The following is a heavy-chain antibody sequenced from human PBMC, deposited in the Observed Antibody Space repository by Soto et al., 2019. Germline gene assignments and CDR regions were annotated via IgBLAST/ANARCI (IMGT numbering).Heavy chain of an antibody. Sequence: SETLSLTCTVSGGSISSSSYYWGWIRQPPGKGLEWIGSIYYSGSTYYNPSLKSRVTISVDTSKNQFSLKLSSVTAADTAVYYCARHMAYIGGRWFDPWGQGTLVTVSS. J-gene: IGHJ5*02. CDR2: IYYSGST. V-gene: IGHV4-39*01. D-gene: IGHD2-21*01. CDR1: GGSISSSSYY. CDR3: ARHMAYIGGRWFDP.